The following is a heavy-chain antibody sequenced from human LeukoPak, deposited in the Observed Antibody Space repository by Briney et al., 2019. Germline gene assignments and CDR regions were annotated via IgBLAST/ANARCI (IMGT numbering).Heavy chain of an antibody. D-gene: IGHD3-3*02. CDR2: ITYTGST. Sequence: PSETLSLTCTVSGDSISRYYWSWIRQPPGKGLEWLGYITYTGSTNYNPSLKSRVTISIDTSKMQFSLRVNSVTAADTAVYFCAASIWRTFIDYWGQGSLLTASS. CDR1: GDSISRYY. V-gene: IGHV4-59*01. J-gene: IGHJ4*02. CDR3: AASIWRTFIDY.